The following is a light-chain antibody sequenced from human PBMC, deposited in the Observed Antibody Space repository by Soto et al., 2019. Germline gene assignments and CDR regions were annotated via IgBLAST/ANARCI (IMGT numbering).Light chain of an antibody. Sequence: DIQMTQSPYSLSAAVGDRVTIACRASQNINTYLNWYQQKPGQAPKLLIFDAASLQSGVPSRFSVGGSRTDFTLTITSLQPEDFATYYCQQTSSAPFTFGPGTKVDIK. V-gene: IGKV1-39*01. CDR1: QNINTY. J-gene: IGKJ3*01. CDR3: QQTSSAPFT. CDR2: DAA.